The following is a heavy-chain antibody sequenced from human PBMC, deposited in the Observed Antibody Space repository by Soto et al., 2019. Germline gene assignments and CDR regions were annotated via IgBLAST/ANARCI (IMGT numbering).Heavy chain of an antibody. V-gene: IGHV4-39*01. J-gene: IGHJ5*02. CDR1: GASISVHSYY. CDR2: SYYSGTT. D-gene: IGHD1-20*01. Sequence: SETLSLTCTVSGASISVHSYYWTWILQPPGKGLEWIGSSYYSGTTYFNPSLKSRATISVDKSKNQFSLRLTSLTAADTAIYDCTRRSNWNDNYFDPWGPGALITVSS. CDR3: TRRSNWNDNYFDP.